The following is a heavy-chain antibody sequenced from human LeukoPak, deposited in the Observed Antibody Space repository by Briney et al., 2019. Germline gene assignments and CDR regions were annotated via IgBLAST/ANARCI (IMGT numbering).Heavy chain of an antibody. V-gene: IGHV3-30-3*01. CDR2: ISYDGSIK. CDR1: GFTFSMYA. CDR3: ARDRTLDY. D-gene: IGHD1/OR15-1a*01. J-gene: IGHJ4*02. Sequence: GGSLRLSCAASGFTFSMYAMYWVRQAPGKGLEWVAVISYDGSIKYYVDSVKGRFTISRDNSKNTLYLQMNSLRAEDTAVYFCARDRTLDYWGQGTLVTVSS.